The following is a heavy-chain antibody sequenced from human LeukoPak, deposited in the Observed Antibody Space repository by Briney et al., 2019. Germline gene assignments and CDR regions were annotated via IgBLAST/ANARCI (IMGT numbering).Heavy chain of an antibody. CDR2: VNESGGT. D-gene: IGHD1-26*01. CDR1: IDSFSNYH. J-gene: IGHJ5*02. V-gene: IGHV4-34*01. Sequence: SSETLSLTCAVYIDSFSNYHWNWIRQTPAKGMEWIGEVNESGGTNISPSLRSRVILSVDTSKNQFSLKLISVTVADTAIYYCARGQGATVPQVGKNWFDPWGQGTLVTVSS. CDR3: ARGQGATVPQVGKNWFDP.